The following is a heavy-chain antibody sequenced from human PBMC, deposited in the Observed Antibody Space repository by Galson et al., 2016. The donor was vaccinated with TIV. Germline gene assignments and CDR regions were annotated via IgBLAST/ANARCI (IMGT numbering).Heavy chain of an antibody. V-gene: IGHV6-1*01. CDR1: GDSVSSDSAA. Sequence: CAISGDSVSSDSAAWNWVRQSPSRGLEWLGRTYYRSRWYYDYKVSVKSRITINPDTSKNQFSLQLNSVTPEDTAVYYCTRAAGKKGASCYATCENLDIWGQGTMVTVSS. J-gene: IGHJ3*02. D-gene: IGHD2-2*01. CDR2: TYYRSRWYY. CDR3: TRAAGKKGASCYATCENLDI.